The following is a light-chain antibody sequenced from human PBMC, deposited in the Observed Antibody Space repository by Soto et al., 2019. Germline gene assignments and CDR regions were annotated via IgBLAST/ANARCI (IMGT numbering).Light chain of an antibody. Sequence: DIVMTQSPDSLAVSLGERATIDCKSSQSVLYSSSNKNNLAWYQQKPGQPPKLLIYWASTRESGVPDRFSGSGSGTDFTLTISSLQAEDVAVYYCQQYYGTPPTFGQGTKVDIK. V-gene: IGKV4-1*01. CDR2: WAS. J-gene: IGKJ1*01. CDR3: QQYYGTPPT. CDR1: QSVLYSSSNKNN.